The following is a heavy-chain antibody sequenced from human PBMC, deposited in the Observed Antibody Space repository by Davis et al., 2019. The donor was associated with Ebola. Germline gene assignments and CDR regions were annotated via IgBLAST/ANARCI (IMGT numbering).Heavy chain of an antibody. CDR3: ARAGTYPYYYYYMDV. CDR2: IYTSGRT. Sequence: SETLSLTCTVSGDSINSTTYYWSWIRQPAGKGLEWIGHIYTSGRTNYNPSLKSRVIMSVDTSKNQFSLKLSSVTAADTAVYYCARAGTYPYYYYYMDVWGKGTTVTVSS. CDR1: GDSINSTTYY. D-gene: IGHD1-7*01. J-gene: IGHJ6*03. V-gene: IGHV4-61*09.